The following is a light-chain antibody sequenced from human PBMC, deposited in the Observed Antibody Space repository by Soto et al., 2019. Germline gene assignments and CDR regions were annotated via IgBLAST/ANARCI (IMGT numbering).Light chain of an antibody. CDR1: TGAVATGHY. CDR3: LLYISGYV. J-gene: IGLJ1*01. Sequence: QAVVTQEPSLTVSPGGTVTLTCGSSTGAVATGHYAYWFQLKPGRAPRPLIYDTSNKFSWTPARFSGSLLGGKAALTLSGAQPEDEYHYSCLLYISGYVFGTGTKVTVL. CDR2: DTS. V-gene: IGLV7-46*01.